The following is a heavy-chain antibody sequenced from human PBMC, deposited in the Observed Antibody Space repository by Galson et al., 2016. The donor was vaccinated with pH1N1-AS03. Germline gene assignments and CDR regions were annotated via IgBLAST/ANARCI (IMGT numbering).Heavy chain of an antibody. D-gene: IGHD6-25*01. CDR2: IRWNSNKI. J-gene: IGHJ3*01. Sequence: SLRLSCAVSGFRFDDYAMHWVRQAPGKGLEWVSSIRWNSNKIDYADSVKGQFTIPRDSAKNSLNLQMNSLRAGDTALYYCTKGGAASAVFFDLRGQGTMVTVSS. CDR1: GFRFDDYA. CDR3: TKGGAASAVFFDL. V-gene: IGHV3-9*01.